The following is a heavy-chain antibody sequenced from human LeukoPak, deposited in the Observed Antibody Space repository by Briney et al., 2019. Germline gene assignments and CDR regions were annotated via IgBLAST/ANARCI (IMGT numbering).Heavy chain of an antibody. CDR1: GGSISSSSYY. CDR2: IYYSGST. CDR3: ARHFPRYSNGWSH. Sequence: PSETLSLTCTVSGGSISSSSYYWGWIRRPPGKGLEWIGSIYYSGSTYYNPSLKSRVTISVDASKNQFSLRLTSVTAADTAVYYCARHFPRYSNGWSHWGQGTLVTVSS. J-gene: IGHJ4*02. V-gene: IGHV4-39*01. D-gene: IGHD6-19*01.